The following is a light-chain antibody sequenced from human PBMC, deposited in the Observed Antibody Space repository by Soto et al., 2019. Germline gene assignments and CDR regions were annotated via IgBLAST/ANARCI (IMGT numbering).Light chain of an antibody. V-gene: IGLV2-14*01. CDR2: EVT. J-gene: IGLJ3*02. CDR1: SSDIGGYNY. Sequence: QSALTQPASVSGSPGQSITISCTGTSSDIGGYNYVSWYQQHPGKAPKLLIYEVTNRPSGVSNRFSGSKSGNTASLTISGLQADDEEDYHCTSYTTSGTWVFGGGTKVTVL. CDR3: TSYTTSGTWV.